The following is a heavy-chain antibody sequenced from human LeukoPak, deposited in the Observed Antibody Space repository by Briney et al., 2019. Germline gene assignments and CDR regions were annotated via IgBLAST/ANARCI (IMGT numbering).Heavy chain of an antibody. CDR1: GFTFSSYA. CDR3: ARARNYYDSSGYYYSDY. V-gene: IGHV3-23*01. D-gene: IGHD3-22*01. CDR2: ISGSGGST. Sequence: GGSLRLSCAASGFTFSSYAMSWVRQAPGKGLEWVSAISGSGGSTYYADSVKGRFTISRDNAKNSLYLQMNSLRAEDTAVYYCARARNYYDSSGYYYSDYWGQGTLVTVSS. J-gene: IGHJ4*02.